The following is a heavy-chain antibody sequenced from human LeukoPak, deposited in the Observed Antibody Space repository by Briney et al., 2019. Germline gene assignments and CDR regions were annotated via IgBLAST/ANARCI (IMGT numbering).Heavy chain of an antibody. CDR3: AKDTGYYDSSGYNFDY. D-gene: IGHD3-22*01. CDR1: GFTFSSYA. V-gene: IGHV3-23*01. CDR2: ISGSGGST. Sequence: PGGSLRLSCAASGFTFSSYAMSWVRRAPGKGLEWVSAISGSGGSTYYADSVKGRFTISRDNSKNTLYLQMNSLRAEDTAVYYCAKDTGYYDSSGYNFDYWGQGTLVTVSS. J-gene: IGHJ4*02.